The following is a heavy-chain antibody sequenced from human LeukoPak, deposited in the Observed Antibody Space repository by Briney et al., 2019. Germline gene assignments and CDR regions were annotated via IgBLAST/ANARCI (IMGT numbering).Heavy chain of an antibody. V-gene: IGHV1-2*02. D-gene: IGHD5-12*01. CDR3: TRARYSTRQGCLDY. J-gene: IGHJ4*02. CDR2: INPNSGGT. Sequence: ASVKVSCKASGYTFTGYYMHWVRQAPGQGLEWMGWINPNSGGTNYAQKFQGRVTMTRDTSISTAYMELSRLRSDDTAVYYCTRARYSTRQGCLDYWGQGTLVTVSS. CDR1: GYTFTGYY.